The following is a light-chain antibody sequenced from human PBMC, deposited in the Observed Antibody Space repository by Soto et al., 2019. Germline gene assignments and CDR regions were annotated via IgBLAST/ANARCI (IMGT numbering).Light chain of an antibody. J-gene: IGKJ1*01. V-gene: IGKV3-20*01. CDR3: QQYTSFPWT. Sequence: EIVLTQSPGTLSLSPGERATLSCWASQSVTSNYLAWYQQKPGQAPRLLIYDASSMATGIPDRFSGSGSGTDFTLTINRLEPEDFAVYYCQQYTSFPWTFGHGTKVEVK. CDR2: DAS. CDR1: QSVTSNY.